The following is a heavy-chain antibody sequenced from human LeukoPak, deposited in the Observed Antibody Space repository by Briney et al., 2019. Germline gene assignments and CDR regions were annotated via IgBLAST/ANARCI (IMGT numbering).Heavy chain of an antibody. Sequence: TGGSLRLSCAASGFTFSSYAMSWVRQAPGKGLEWVSAISGSGGSTYYADSVKGRFTISRDNPKNTLYLQMNSLRAEDTAAYHCAKNWNADYWGQGTLVTVSS. CDR1: GFTFSSYA. J-gene: IGHJ4*02. CDR2: ISGSGGST. D-gene: IGHD1-1*01. CDR3: AKNWNADY. V-gene: IGHV3-23*01.